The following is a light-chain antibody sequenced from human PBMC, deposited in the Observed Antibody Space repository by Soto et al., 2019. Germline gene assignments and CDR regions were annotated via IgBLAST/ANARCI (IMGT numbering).Light chain of an antibody. CDR1: SSNIGAGYD. J-gene: IGLJ1*01. V-gene: IGLV2-11*01. Sequence: QSVLTQPPSVSGAPGQRVTISCTGSSSNIGAGYDVSWYQQHPGKAPKLMIYDVSKRPSGVPDRFSGSKSGNTASLTISGLQAEDEADYYCCSYAGSYTYVLGTGTKVTVL. CDR3: CSYAGSYTYV. CDR2: DVS.